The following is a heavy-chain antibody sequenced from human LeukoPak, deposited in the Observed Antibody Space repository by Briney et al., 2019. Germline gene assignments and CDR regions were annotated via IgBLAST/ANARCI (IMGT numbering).Heavy chain of an antibody. V-gene: IGHV3-20*04. CDR1: GFTFDDYG. J-gene: IGHJ4*02. D-gene: IGHD3-22*01. Sequence: GGSLRLSCAASGFTFDDYGMSWGLQAPGKGLEWVSGINWNGGSTGYADSVKGRFTISRDNAKNSLYLQMNSLRAEDTALYYCARADSTGYFLGHFDYWGQGTLVTVSS. CDR2: INWNGGST. CDR3: ARADSTGYFLGHFDY.